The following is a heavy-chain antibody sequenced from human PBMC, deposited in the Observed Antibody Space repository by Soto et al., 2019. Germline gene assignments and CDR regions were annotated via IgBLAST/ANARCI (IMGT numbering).Heavy chain of an antibody. V-gene: IGHV1-69*13. CDR3: AKYYGDYGRYYYYYGMDV. CDR2: IIPIFGTA. Sequence: ASVKVSCKASGGTFSSYAISWVRQAPGQGLEWMGGIIPIFGTANYAQKFQGRVTITADESTSTAYMELSSLRSEDTAVYYCAKYYGDYGRYYYYYGMDVWGQGATVTVSS. D-gene: IGHD4-17*01. J-gene: IGHJ6*02. CDR1: GGTFSSYA.